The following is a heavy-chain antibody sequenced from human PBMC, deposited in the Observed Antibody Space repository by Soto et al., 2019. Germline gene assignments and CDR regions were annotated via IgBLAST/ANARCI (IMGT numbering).Heavy chain of an antibody. Sequence: QLQLQESGPGLVKPSETLSLTCTVSGGSISSSSYYWGWIRQPPGKGLEWIGSIYYSGSTYYNPSLKSRVTISVDTSKNQFSLKLSSVTAADTAVYYCARNRYCSSTSCYHGPLPGWFDPWGQGTLVTVSS. CDR1: GGSISSSSYY. CDR2: IYYSGST. J-gene: IGHJ5*02. D-gene: IGHD2-2*01. CDR3: ARNRYCSSTSCYHGPLPGWFDP. V-gene: IGHV4-39*01.